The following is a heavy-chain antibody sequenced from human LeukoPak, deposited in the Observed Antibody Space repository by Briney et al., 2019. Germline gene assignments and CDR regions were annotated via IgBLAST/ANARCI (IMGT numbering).Heavy chain of an antibody. D-gene: IGHD3-16*01. Sequence: SETLSLTCTVSGGSISSGNYYWSWIRQPAGKGLEWIGRIYTSGRSNYNPSLKSRVTISVDTSKNQFSLRLSSVTAADTAVYYCASRWGGRDFFDYWGQGTLVTVSS. CDR2: IYTSGRS. J-gene: IGHJ4*02. V-gene: IGHV4-61*02. CDR3: ASRWGGRDFFDY. CDR1: GGSISSGNYY.